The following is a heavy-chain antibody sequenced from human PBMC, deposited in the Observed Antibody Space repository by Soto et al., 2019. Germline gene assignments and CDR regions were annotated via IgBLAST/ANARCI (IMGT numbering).Heavy chain of an antibody. D-gene: IGHD5-12*01. Sequence: GGSLRLSCAASGFTFSSYAMSWVRQAPGKGLEWVSAIGGSGGSTYYADSVKGRFTISRDNSKNTLYLQMNSLRAEDTAVYYCAKVLSGYDSGYYYYMDVWGKGTTVTVSS. J-gene: IGHJ6*03. CDR2: IGGSGGST. V-gene: IGHV3-23*01. CDR1: GFTFSSYA. CDR3: AKVLSGYDSGYYYYMDV.